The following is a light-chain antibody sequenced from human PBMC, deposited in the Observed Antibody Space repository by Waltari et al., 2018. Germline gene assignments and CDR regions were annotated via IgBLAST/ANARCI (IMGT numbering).Light chain of an antibody. CDR3: QAWDTSTCF. J-gene: IGLJ1*01. Sequence: SYELTQPPSVSVSPGQTASITCSGDKLGDKYTFWYQQKPGQSPLLVIYQDTKRPSGIPERVSGSNSGNTATLTIRGTQAMDEADYYCQAWDTSTCFFGTGTKVTVL. V-gene: IGLV3-1*01. CDR1: KLGDKY. CDR2: QDT.